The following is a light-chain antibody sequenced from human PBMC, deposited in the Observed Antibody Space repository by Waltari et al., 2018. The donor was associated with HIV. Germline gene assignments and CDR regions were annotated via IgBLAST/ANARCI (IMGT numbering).Light chain of an antibody. CDR2: GKN. V-gene: IGLV3-19*01. Sequence: SSELTQDPAVSVALGQTVRITCQGDSLRSYYASWYQQKPGQAPVLFSYGKNNRPSGIPDRFSGSSSGNTASLTITGAQAEDEADYYCNSRDSSGNPLFGGGTKLTVL. CDR3: NSRDSSGNPL. J-gene: IGLJ2*01. CDR1: SLRSYY.